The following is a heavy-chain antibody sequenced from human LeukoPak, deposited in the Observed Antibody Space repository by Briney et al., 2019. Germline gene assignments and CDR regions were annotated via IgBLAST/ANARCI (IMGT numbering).Heavy chain of an antibody. D-gene: IGHD3-22*01. Sequence: SETLSLTCTVSGASIRSYYWSWIRQPPGKGLEWIAYMYYTESPSYNPSLKSRVSMSGDSSRNQLFLKLNSVTAADTAVYYCARSYDTNNRQRFDYWGQGILVTVSP. CDR2: MYYTESP. V-gene: IGHV4-59*08. CDR1: GASIRSYY. J-gene: IGHJ4*02. CDR3: ARSYDTNNRQRFDY.